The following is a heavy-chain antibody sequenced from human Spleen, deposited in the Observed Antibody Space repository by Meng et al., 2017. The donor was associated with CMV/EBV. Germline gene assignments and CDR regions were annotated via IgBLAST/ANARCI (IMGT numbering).Heavy chain of an antibody. V-gene: IGHV3-21*01. CDR2: ISSGSSYI. Sequence: GESLKISCAASGFSFSSSSVNWVRQAPGKGLEWVSSISSGSSYIYYADSVKGRFTISRDNAKNSLFLQMTRLRAEDTAVYYCARAANYYDSSQMYYFDYWGRGTLVT. D-gene: IGHD3-10*01. CDR3: ARAANYYDSSQMYYFDY. CDR1: GFSFSSSS. J-gene: IGHJ4*02.